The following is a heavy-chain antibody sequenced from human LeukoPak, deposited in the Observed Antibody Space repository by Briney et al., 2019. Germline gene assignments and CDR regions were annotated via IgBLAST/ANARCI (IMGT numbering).Heavy chain of an antibody. D-gene: IGHD5-18*01. J-gene: IGHJ3*02. CDR2: VPYDGGSK. V-gene: IGHV3-30-3*01. Sequence: GSSRRLSCAASGFALSSYAMHLVRQGPGKGLEWVALVPYDGGSKCYADSVKGRFTISRDNSKNTLYLQMNSLRAEDTAVYYCARDKSADTAMVMGAFDIWGQGAMVTVSS. CDR1: GFALSSYA. CDR3: ARDKSADTAMVMGAFDI.